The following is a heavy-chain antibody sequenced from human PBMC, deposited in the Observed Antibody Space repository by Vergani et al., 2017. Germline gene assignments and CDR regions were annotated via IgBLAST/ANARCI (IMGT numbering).Heavy chain of an antibody. CDR3: ARNFLGRDIEVVPTAPFWLFDL. J-gene: IGHJ2*01. CDR1: GGTFSSYT. V-gene: IGHV1-69*02. Sequence: QVQLVQSGAEVKKPGSSVKVSCKASGGTFSSYTISWLRQAPGQGLEWMGSISPHTGRTNTAQQFQDRVIMTTDTSTSTAYLSLGTLTSDDTAVYFCARNFLGRDIEVVPTAPFWLFDLWGRGTRVTVSS. D-gene: IGHD2-2*01. CDR2: ISPHTGRT.